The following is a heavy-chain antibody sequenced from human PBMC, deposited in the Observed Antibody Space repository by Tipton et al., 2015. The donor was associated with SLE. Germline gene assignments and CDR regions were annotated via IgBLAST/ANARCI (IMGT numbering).Heavy chain of an antibody. J-gene: IGHJ4*02. CDR3: ARDRLGGVIVTTFDY. V-gene: IGHV4-39*07. CDR1: GGSISSSDYY. D-gene: IGHD3-16*02. CDR2: FYYSGST. Sequence: TLSLTCTVSGGSISSSDYYWGWIRQPPGKGLEWIGTFYYSGSTYYNPSLKSRVTISVDTSKNQFSLKLSSVTAADTAVYYCARDRLGGVIVTTFDYWGQGTLVTVSS.